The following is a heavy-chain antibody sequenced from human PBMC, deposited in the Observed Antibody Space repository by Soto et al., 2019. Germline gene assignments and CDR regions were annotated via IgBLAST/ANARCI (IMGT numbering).Heavy chain of an antibody. Sequence: PGGLRRLSGSDSGVTFSSYGMHWVRQAPGKGLERVAVIWYDGSNKYYADSVKGRFTISRDNSKNTLYLQMNSLRAEDTAVYYCARDPNCSGGSCALYCYYGMDVWGQGTTVTVSS. J-gene: IGHJ6*02. D-gene: IGHD2-15*01. V-gene: IGHV3-33*01. CDR2: IWYDGSNK. CDR1: GVTFSSYG. CDR3: ARDPNCSGGSCALYCYYGMDV.